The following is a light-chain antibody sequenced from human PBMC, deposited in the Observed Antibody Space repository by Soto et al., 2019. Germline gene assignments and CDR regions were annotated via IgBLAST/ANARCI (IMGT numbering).Light chain of an antibody. Sequence: QSVLTQPASVSGSPGQSITISCTGTSSDVGAYNYVSWYQQHPGKAPKLMIYEVSNRPSGVSIRFSGSKSGNTASLTISGLQAEDEADYYCSSYTSSSTVVFGGGTKVTVL. CDR1: SSDVGAYNY. V-gene: IGLV2-14*01. CDR2: EVS. CDR3: SSYTSSSTVV. J-gene: IGLJ2*01.